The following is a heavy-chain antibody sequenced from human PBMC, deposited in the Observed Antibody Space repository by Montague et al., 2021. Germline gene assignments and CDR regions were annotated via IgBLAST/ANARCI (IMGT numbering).Heavy chain of an antibody. D-gene: IGHD3-10*01. CDR3: ARAGPRTYGGDSLDY. Sequence: SETLSLTCTVSGGSISSTSYYWGWIRQSPGKGLEWIGSNYYRGNTYYNPSLKSRVSLSIDTSKNQFSLKMNSVTAADTAVYYCARAGPRTYGGDSLDYWGQGALVTVSS. CDR1: GGSISSTSYY. CDR2: NYYRGNT. J-gene: IGHJ4*02. V-gene: IGHV4-39*01.